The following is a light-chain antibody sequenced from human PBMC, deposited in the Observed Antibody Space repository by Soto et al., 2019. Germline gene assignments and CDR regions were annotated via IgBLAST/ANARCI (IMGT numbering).Light chain of an antibody. CDR1: QSLLHSNGYNY. V-gene: IGKV2-28*01. CDR3: VQALQSPPWM. CDR2: LGS. J-gene: IGKJ1*01. Sequence: DIVVTPSPLTLPVTPGETASISCRSSQSLLHSNGYNYLDWYLQKPGQSPQLLSYLGSNRASGVHDRFSGSGAGTEFTLKISRVEAEDVGVYYCVQALQSPPWMVGEGTKVEIK.